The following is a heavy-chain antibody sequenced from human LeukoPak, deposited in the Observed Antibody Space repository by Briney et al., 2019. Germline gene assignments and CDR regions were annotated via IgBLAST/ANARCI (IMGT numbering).Heavy chain of an antibody. CDR1: GFTFSSYE. Sequence: GGSLRLSCVASGFTFSSYEMNWVRQAPGKGLEWVSYISSSGSTIYYADSVKGRFTISRDNAKNSLYLQMNSLRAEDTAVYYCARVGMATMYFDYWGQGTLVTVSS. D-gene: IGHD5-24*01. V-gene: IGHV3-48*03. CDR3: ARVGMATMYFDY. CDR2: ISSSGSTI. J-gene: IGHJ4*02.